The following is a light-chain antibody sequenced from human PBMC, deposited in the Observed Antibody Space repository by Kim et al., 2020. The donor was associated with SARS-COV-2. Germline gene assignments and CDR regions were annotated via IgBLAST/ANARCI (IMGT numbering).Light chain of an antibody. CDR1: QHIYNY. Sequence: DIEMTQSPSSLSASVGDRVTITCRASQHIYNYVNWYQYKPPGQAPKLLLYSASTLYPRAPSRFSGSGSGTEFTLTITDLQPEDFATYFCQQSLTGPFTFGQGTRLEIK. CDR3: QQSLTGPFT. V-gene: IGKV1-39*01. CDR2: SAS. J-gene: IGKJ5*01.